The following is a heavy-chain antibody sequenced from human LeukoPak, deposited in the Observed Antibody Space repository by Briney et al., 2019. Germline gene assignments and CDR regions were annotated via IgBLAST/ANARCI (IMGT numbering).Heavy chain of an antibody. D-gene: IGHD4-17*01. CDR3: ARHSRDDYGDLDAFDI. V-gene: IGHV5-51*01. CDR1: GYSFTSYW. J-gene: IGHJ3*02. CDR2: IYPGDSDT. Sequence: GESLKISCKGSGYSFTSYWIGWVRQMPGKGLEWMGIIYPGDSDTRYSPSSQGQVTISADKSISTAYLQWSSLKASDTAMYYCARHSRDDYGDLDAFDIWGQGTMVTVSS.